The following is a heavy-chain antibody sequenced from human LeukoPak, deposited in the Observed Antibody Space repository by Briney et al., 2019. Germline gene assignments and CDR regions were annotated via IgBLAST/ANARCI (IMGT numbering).Heavy chain of an antibody. D-gene: IGHD3-10*01. CDR1: GFTFSTYN. CDR2: ISYDGSNK. J-gene: IGHJ4*02. CDR3: GRSFTYYYGSGSRHFDY. Sequence: GGSLRLSCAASGFTFSTYNMHWVRQAPGKGLEWVAVISYDGSNKYYADSVKGRFTISRDNSKNTLYLQMSSLRAEDTAVYYCGRSFTYYYGSGSRHFDYWGQGTLVTVSS. V-gene: IGHV3-30-3*01.